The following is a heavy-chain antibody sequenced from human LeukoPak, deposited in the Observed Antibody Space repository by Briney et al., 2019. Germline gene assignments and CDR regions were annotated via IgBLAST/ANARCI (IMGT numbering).Heavy chain of an antibody. CDR2: INPNSGGT. D-gene: IGHD1-26*01. V-gene: IGHV1-2*02. J-gene: IGHJ4*02. CDR3: ARHPYSGSYHFDY. Sequence: GASVTVSCKASVYIFTGYYMHWVRQAPGQGLEWMGWINPNSGGTNSAQKFQGRVTMTRDTSISTAYMELSRLTSDDTAVYYCARHPYSGSYHFDYWGQGTLVTVSS. CDR1: VYIFTGYY.